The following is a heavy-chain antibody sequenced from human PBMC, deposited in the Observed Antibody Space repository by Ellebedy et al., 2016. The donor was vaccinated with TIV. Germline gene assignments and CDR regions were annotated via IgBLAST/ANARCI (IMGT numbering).Heavy chain of an antibody. V-gene: IGHV3-23*01. D-gene: IGHD5-24*01. CDR1: GFTFSSLA. J-gene: IGHJ4*02. CDR2: FSGSGGTT. Sequence: GGSLRLSCAASGFTFSSLAMSWVRQAPGKGLEWVSAFSGSGGTTYYAASVKGRFTVSRDNSKNTLYLQMNSLRAEDTAVYYCAKDALRRDGYNYKFDYWGQGTLVTVSS. CDR3: AKDALRRDGYNYKFDY.